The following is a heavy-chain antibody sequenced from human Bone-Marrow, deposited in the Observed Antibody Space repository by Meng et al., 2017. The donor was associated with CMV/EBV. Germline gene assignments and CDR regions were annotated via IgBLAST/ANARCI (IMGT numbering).Heavy chain of an antibody. Sequence: LRLSCAVYGGSVSGYYWSWIRQPPGKGLEWIGEINHSGSTNYNPSLKSRVTISVDTSKNQFSLKLSSVTAADTAVYYCARVTLARRQTHDAFDIWGQGTMVTVSS. CDR1: GGSVSGYY. D-gene: IGHD4-23*01. J-gene: IGHJ3*02. CDR2: INHSGST. CDR3: ARVTLARRQTHDAFDI. V-gene: IGHV4-34*01.